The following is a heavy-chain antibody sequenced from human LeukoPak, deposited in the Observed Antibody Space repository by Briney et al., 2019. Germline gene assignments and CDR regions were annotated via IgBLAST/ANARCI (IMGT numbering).Heavy chain of an antibody. V-gene: IGHV4-59*11. J-gene: IGHJ3*02. CDR1: GGSISSRY. CDR2: LFHSGST. Sequence: SETLSLTCSVSGGSISSRYWSCIRQPPGKELEWIGYLFHSGSTNYNPSLQSRVTISVDTSRNHFSLKLTSVTAADTAVYYCTRLLDNDSSGYPDTFHMWGQGTMVTVSS. D-gene: IGHD3-22*01. CDR3: TRLLDNDSSGYPDTFHM.